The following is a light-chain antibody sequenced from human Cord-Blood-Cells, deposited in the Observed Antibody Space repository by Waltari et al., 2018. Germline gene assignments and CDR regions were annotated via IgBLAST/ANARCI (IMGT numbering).Light chain of an antibody. CDR3: RSYTSSSTYV. CDR2: DVS. Sequence: QSALTQPASVSGSPGQSITISCTGTSSDVGGYNYVSWYQQHPGKAPKLMIYDVSKRPSGVSNRFSCSKSGNPASLTISGLQAEDEADYYCRSYTSSSTYVFGTGTKVTVL. V-gene: IGLV2-14*01. J-gene: IGLJ1*01. CDR1: SSDVGGYNY.